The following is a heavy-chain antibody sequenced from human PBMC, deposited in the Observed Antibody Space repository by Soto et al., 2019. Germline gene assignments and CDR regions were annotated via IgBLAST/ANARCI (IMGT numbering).Heavy chain of an antibody. Sequence: EVQLLESGGGLVQPGGSLRLSCAASGFTFSSYAMSWVRQAPGKGLEWVSAISGSGGSTYYADSVKGRFTISRDNSKNTLYLQMNSLRAEDTAVYYCADSRNYDILTVGGYGMNVWGQGTTVTVSS. CDR1: GFTFSSYA. J-gene: IGHJ6*02. D-gene: IGHD3-9*01. CDR2: ISGSGGST. CDR3: ADSRNYDILTVGGYGMNV. V-gene: IGHV3-23*01.